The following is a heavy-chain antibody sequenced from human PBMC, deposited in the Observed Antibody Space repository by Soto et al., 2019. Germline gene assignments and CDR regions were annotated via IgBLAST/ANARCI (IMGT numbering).Heavy chain of an antibody. CDR3: ASAYRAYERHHRFDN. CDR2: INPTGDST. CDR1: GDTFSRHY. V-gene: IGHV1-46*03. J-gene: IGHJ3*02. Sequence: HEQLVQSGAEVKKPGASVTISCKASGDTFSRHYIHWVRQAPGQGLEWLGVINPTGDSTSYAQKFPGSVPVTRDTSSSSISLELRSLRSEDTAVYFGASAYRAYERHHRFDNWGQGTMVTVSS. D-gene: IGHD5-12*01.